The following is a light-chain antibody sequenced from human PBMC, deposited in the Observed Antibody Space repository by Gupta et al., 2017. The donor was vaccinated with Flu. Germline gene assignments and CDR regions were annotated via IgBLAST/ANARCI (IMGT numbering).Light chain of an antibody. Sequence: DIQMTQSPSTLSASVGDRVTITCRASQSIRSWLAWYQQKPGKAPNLLIYKTSNLESGVPSRFSGSGSGTEFTLTINGLQPDDLATYYCQQDDSYSITFGGGTEVEI. CDR2: KTS. CDR1: QSIRSW. V-gene: IGKV1-5*03. J-gene: IGKJ4*01. CDR3: QQDDSYSIT.